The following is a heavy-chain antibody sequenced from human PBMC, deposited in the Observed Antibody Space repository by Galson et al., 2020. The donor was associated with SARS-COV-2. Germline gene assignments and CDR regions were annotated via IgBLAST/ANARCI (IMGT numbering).Heavy chain of an antibody. CDR1: GGSFSGYY. Sequence: SETLSLTCAVYGGSFSGYYWSWIRQPPGKGLEWIGEINHSGSTNYNPSLKSRVTISVDTSKNQFSLKLSSVTAADTAVYYCATGAGIRYFHWLLSRVVDYWGQGTLVTVSS. J-gene: IGHJ4*02. CDR2: INHSGST. V-gene: IGHV4-34*01. D-gene: IGHD3-9*01. CDR3: ATGAGIRYFHWLLSRVVDY.